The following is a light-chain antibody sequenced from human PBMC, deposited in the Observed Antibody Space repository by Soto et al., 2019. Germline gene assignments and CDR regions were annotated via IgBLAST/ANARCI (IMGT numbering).Light chain of an antibody. J-gene: IGKJ1*01. CDR2: HAS. V-gene: IGKV1-8*01. CDR1: QDIGNY. CDR3: QHFYNYPRT. Sequence: AIRMTQSPSSFSASTGDRVSITCRATQDIGNYLAWYQQIPGKAPKLLIFHASTLHSGVPSRFSGSGSGTDFTLTINYLQSEDFAAYYCQHFYNYPRTFGQGTKVEI.